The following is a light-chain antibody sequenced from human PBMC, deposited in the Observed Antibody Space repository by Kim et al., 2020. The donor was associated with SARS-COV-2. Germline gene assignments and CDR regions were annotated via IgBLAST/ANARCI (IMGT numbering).Light chain of an antibody. Sequence: EIVLTQSPGILSLSPGESVTLSCRASESVSSSYLAWYQQKSGQAPRLLIYAASSRATGIPDRFSGRGSGTAFILTISRVEPEDSAVYYCQYYGTTSLTFGQGTRLEIK. CDR1: ESVSSSY. CDR3: QYYGTTSLT. CDR2: AAS. J-gene: IGKJ5*01. V-gene: IGKV3-20*01.